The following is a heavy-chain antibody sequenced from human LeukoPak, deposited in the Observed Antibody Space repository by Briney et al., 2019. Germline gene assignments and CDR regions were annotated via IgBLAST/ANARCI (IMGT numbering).Heavy chain of an antibody. Sequence: PSETLSLTCTVSGGSISSYYWSWVRQPPGKGLEWIGYIYYSESTDYNPSLKSRVSISVDTSKNQFSLKLSSVTAADTAVYYCAVQDGSGSYYNPNYYYGMDVWGQGTTVTVSS. CDR2: IYYSEST. V-gene: IGHV4-59*12. CDR3: AVQDGSGSYYNPNYYYGMDV. CDR1: GGSISSYY. D-gene: IGHD3-10*01. J-gene: IGHJ6*02.